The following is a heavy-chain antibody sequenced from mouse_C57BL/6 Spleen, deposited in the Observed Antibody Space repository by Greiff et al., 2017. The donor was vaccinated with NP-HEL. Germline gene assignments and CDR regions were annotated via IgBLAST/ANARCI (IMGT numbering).Heavy chain of an antibody. J-gene: IGHJ3*01. Sequence: VQLQQSGAELVRPGASVKLSCTASGFNIKDDYMHWVKQRPEQGLEWIGWIDPENGDTEYASKFQGKATITADTSSNTAYLQLSSLTSEDTAVYYCTTYDWDVGAWFAYWGQGTLVTVSA. D-gene: IGHD4-1*01. CDR3: TTYDWDVGAWFAY. V-gene: IGHV14-4*01. CDR2: IDPENGDT. CDR1: GFNIKDDY.